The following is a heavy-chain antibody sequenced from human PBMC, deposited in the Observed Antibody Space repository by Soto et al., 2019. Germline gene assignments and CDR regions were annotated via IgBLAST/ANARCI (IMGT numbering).Heavy chain of an antibody. V-gene: IGHV4-34*01. CDR1: GGSFSGYY. J-gene: IGHJ6*03. CDR3: ARAAGITTYFGGQDYYYYYMDV. D-gene: IGHD3-9*01. CDR2: INHSGST. Sequence: SETLSLTCAVCGGSFSGYYWSWIRQPPGKGLEWIGEINHSGSTNYNPSLKSRVTISVDTSKNQFSLKLSSVTAADTAVYYCARAAGITTYFGGQDYYYYYMDVWGKGTTVTVSS.